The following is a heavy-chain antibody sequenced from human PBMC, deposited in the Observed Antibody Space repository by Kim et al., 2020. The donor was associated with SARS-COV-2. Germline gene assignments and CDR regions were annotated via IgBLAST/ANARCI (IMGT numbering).Heavy chain of an antibody. D-gene: IGHD6-13*01. CDR3: ARTAYSSSWYWFDP. Sequence: TPPLHSRVTIPEDTSKNQFSLKLSSVTAADTAVYYCARTAYSSSWYWFDPWGQGTLVTVSS. V-gene: IGHV4-4*09. J-gene: IGHJ5*02.